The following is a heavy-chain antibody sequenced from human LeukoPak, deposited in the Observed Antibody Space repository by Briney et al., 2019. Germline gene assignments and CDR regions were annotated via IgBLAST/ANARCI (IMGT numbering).Heavy chain of an antibody. CDR3: ARDSGSGGP. J-gene: IGHJ5*02. V-gene: IGHV3-21*01. Sequence: GGSLRLSCVASGFTFSRYSLNWVRQAPGKGLEWVSSISSSSGYIFYADSVKGRFTLFRDDAKNSVYLQMNSLRVEDTAVYYCARDSGSGGPWGQGTPVTVSS. CDR1: GFTFSRYS. CDR2: ISSSSGYI. D-gene: IGHD6-19*01.